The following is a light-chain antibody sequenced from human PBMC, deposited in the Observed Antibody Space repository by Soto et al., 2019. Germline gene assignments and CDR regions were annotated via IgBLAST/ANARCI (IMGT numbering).Light chain of an antibody. V-gene: IGKV1-5*03. CDR3: QQYNDSFPYT. CDR1: QSISTW. CDR2: KAS. J-gene: IGKJ2*01. Sequence: DIQLTQSPSTLSASIGDRVTITCRASQSISTWLAWYQQKPGTAPKLLIYKASNLEGGVPSRFSGSRSGTEFTLTVSSLQPDDFATYYCQQYNDSFPYTFGQGTKLEIK.